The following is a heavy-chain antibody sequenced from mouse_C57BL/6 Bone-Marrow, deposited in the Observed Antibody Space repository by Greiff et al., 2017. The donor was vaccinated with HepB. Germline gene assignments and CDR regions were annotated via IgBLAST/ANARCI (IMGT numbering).Heavy chain of an antibody. CDR3: ATDYYGSSYGAMDY. CDR1: GYTFTDYY. CDR2: INPNNGGT. V-gene: IGHV1-26*01. Sequence: EVQLQQSGPELVKPGASVKISCKASGYTFTDYYMNWVKQSHGKSLEWIGDINPNNGGTSYNQKFKGKATLTVDKSPSTAYMELRSLTSEDSAVYYCATDYYGSSYGAMDYWGQGTSVTVSS. J-gene: IGHJ4*01. D-gene: IGHD1-1*01.